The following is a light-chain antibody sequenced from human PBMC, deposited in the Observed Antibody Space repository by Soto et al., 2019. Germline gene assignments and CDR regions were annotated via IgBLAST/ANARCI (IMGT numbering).Light chain of an antibody. V-gene: IGKV3-20*01. Sequence: EIVLTQSPGTLSLSPGERATLSCRASQSVSSSYLAWYQQKPGQAPRLLIYGASSRATGIPDRFSGSGSGKDFNLTISRLEPEDFAVYYCQQYGSSPGFTFGPGTKVDIK. J-gene: IGKJ3*01. CDR2: GAS. CDR3: QQYGSSPGFT. CDR1: QSVSSSY.